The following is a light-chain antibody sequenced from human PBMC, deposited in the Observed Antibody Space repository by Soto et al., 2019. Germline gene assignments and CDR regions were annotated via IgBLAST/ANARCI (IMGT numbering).Light chain of an antibody. CDR3: SSYTSSSTVV. J-gene: IGLJ3*02. CDR2: EVS. V-gene: IGLV2-14*01. CDR1: SSDVGGYKY. Sequence: QSALTQPASVSGSPGQSITISCTGTSSDVGGYKYVSWYQQYPGKAPKLVIFEVSNRPSGVSIRFSGPRSGNTASLTISGLQTEDEGDYYCSSYTSSSTVVFGGGTKLTVL.